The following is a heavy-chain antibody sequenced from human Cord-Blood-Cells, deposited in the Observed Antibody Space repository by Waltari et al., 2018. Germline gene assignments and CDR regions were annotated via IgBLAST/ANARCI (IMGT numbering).Heavy chain of an antibody. D-gene: IGHD6-19*01. CDR1: GFTFSSYA. J-gene: IGHJ5*02. CDR3: ARERRAVYNWFDP. Sequence: QVQLVESGGGVVQPGRSLRLSCAASGFTFSSYAMHWVRQAPGKGLEWVAVISYDGSNKYYADSVKGRFTISRDNSKSTLYLQMNSLRAEDTAVYYCARERRAVYNWFDPWGQGTLVTVSS. CDR2: ISYDGSNK. V-gene: IGHV3-30*04.